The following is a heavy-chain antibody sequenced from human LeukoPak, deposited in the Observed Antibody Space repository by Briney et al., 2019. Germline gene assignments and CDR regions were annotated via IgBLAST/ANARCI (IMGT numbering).Heavy chain of an antibody. CDR2: ISVYNGNT. D-gene: IGHD6-19*01. Sequence: ASVKVSCKASGYTFTSYSISWVRQAPGQGLEWMGWISVYNGNTKYAQKFQGRVTTTTDTSTSTAYMELRSLRSDDTAVYYCARDRVAVAGDFDYWGQGTLVTVSS. CDR1: GYTFTSYS. V-gene: IGHV1-18*04. J-gene: IGHJ4*02. CDR3: ARDRVAVAGDFDY.